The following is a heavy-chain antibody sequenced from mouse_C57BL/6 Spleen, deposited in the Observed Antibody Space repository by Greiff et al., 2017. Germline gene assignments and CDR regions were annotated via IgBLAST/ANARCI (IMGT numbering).Heavy chain of an antibody. CDR1: GFSLTSYA. D-gene: IGHD2-13*01. CDR3: ARSDIMGGDDMDY. CDR2: IWTGGGT. J-gene: IGHJ4*01. Sequence: QVQLQQSGPGLVAPSQSLSITCTVSGFSLTSYAISWVRQPPGKGLEWLGVIWTGGGTNYNSALYSRLGISKENAKSQVFLKMNSLQTDDTARYYCARSDIMGGDDMDYWGQGTSVTVSS. V-gene: IGHV2-9-1*01.